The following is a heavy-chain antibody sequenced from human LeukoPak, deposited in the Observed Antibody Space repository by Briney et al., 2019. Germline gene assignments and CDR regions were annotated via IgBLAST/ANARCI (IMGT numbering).Heavy chain of an antibody. CDR1: GYTFTSYD. J-gene: IGHJ6*03. CDR2: MNPNSGNT. CDR3: ARGPVWYQLRNEGSGGYYYYYMDV. V-gene: IGHV1-8*01. Sequence: ASVKVSCKASGYTFTSYDINWVRQATGQGLEWMGWMNPNSGNTGYAQKFQGRVTVTRNTSISTAYMELSSLRSEDTAVYYCARGPVWYQLRNEGSGGYYYYYMDVWGKGTTVTVSS. D-gene: IGHD2-2*01.